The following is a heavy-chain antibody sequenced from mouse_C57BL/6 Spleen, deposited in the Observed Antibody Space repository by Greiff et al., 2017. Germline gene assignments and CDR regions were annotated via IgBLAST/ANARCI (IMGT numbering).Heavy chain of an antibody. J-gene: IGHJ4*01. CDR2: IHPNSGST. CDR3: ATPYYYAMDY. CDR1: GYTFTSYW. V-gene: IGHV1-64*01. Sequence: VQLQQPGAELVKPGASVQLSCKASGYTFTSYWMHWVKQRPGQGLEWIGMIHPNSGSTNYNEKFKSKATLTVDKSSSTAYMQLSSLTSEDSAVYYCATPYYYAMDYWGQGTSVTVSS.